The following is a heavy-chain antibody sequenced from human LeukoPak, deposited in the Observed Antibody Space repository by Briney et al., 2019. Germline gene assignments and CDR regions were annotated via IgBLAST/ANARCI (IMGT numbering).Heavy chain of an antibody. V-gene: IGHV4-31*03. CDR3: ARAGYSSSWWNYFDY. D-gene: IGHD6-13*01. CDR1: GGSISSGGYY. J-gene: IGHJ4*02. CDR2: IYYSGST. Sequence: PSQTLSLTCTVSGGSISSGGYYWSWIRQHPGKGLEWIGYIYYSGSTYYNPSLKSRVTISVDTSKNQFSLKLSSVTAADTAVYYCARAGYSSSWWNYFDYWGQGTLVTVSS.